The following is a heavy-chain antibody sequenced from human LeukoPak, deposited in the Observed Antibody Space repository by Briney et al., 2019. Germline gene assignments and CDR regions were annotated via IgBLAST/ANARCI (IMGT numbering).Heavy chain of an antibody. V-gene: IGHV3-21*01. CDR2: ISSSSSYI. Sequence: PGGSLRLSCAASGFTFSSYSMNWVRQAPGKGLEWVSSISSSSSYIYYADSVKGRFTISRDNAKNSPYLQMNSLRAEDTAVYYCARGGGSGWVFDAFDIWGQGTMVTVSS. D-gene: IGHD6-19*01. CDR3: ARGGGSGWVFDAFDI. J-gene: IGHJ3*02. CDR1: GFTFSSYS.